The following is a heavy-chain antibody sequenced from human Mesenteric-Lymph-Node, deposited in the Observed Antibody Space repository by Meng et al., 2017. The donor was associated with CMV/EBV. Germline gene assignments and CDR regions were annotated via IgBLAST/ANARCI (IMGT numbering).Heavy chain of an antibody. CDR1: RFIFSDHF. D-gene: IGHD3-3*01. J-gene: IGHJ6*02. CDR3: ADLGGALGLDV. CDR2: ITKRPDSYTT. V-gene: IGHV3-72*01. Sequence: GESLKISCAASRFIFSDHFIDLVRQAPGKGLEWVARITKRPDSYTTAYAASVRGRFTISRDDSKNSVSLQMNSLKTEDTAVYYCADLGGALGLDVWGQGTTVTVSS.